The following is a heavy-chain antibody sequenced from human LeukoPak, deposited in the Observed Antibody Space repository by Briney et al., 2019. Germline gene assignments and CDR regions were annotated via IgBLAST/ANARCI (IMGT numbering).Heavy chain of an antibody. CDR2: VNPNSGDI. CDR1: GYSISGYY. J-gene: IGHJ4*02. V-gene: IGHV1-2*02. D-gene: IGHD3-10*01. Sequence: ASVRVSCKASGYSISGYYVNWVRQAPGQGLEWMGWVNPNSGDIDYSQKFRGRVTMTWDTSISTAYMELTGLTSDDTAMYCCARPALWFGEFTHFDYWGQGTLVTVSS. CDR3: ARPALWFGEFTHFDY.